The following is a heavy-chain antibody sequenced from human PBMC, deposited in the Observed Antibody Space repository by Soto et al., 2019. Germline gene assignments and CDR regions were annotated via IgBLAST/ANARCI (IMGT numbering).Heavy chain of an antibody. D-gene: IGHD3-10*01. CDR1: GFTFSSYS. CDR2: ISSSSSYI. Sequence: GGSLRLSCAASGFTFSSYSMDWVRQAPGKGLEWVSSISSSSSYIYYADSVKGRFTISRDNPKNSLYLQMNSLRAEDTAVYYCALGRFGEGGIDYWGQGTLVTVSS. CDR3: ALGRFGEGGIDY. J-gene: IGHJ4*02. V-gene: IGHV3-21*01.